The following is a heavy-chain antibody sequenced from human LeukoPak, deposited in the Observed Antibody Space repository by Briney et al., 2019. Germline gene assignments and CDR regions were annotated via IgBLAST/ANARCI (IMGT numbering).Heavy chain of an antibody. CDR3: AKDSLFYDYVWGSLLLDY. CDR1: GFTFSSYG. CDR2: IRYDGSNK. V-gene: IGHV3-30*02. D-gene: IGHD3-16*01. J-gene: IGHJ4*02. Sequence: GGSLRLSCVASGFTFSSYGMHWVRQAPGKGLEWVAFIRYDGSNKYYADSVKGRFTISRDNSKNTLYLQMNSLRAEDTAVYYCAKDSLFYDYVWGSLLLDYWGQGTLLTVSS.